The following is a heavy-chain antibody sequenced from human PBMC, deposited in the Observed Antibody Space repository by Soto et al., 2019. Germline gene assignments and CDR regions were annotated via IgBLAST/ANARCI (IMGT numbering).Heavy chain of an antibody. CDR3: ATPVISMVVPITEDN. J-gene: IGHJ4*02. V-gene: IGHV3-21*01. D-gene: IGHD3-22*01. CDR1: GFTFSRDS. CDR2: IRSSSSYI. Sequence: EVQLVESGGGLVKPGGSLRLSCAASGFTFSRDSMNWVRQAPGKVLEWVSSIRSSSSYIYYADSVKGRFTISRDNAKNSLYLQMNSLRAEDTAVYYCATPVISMVVPITEDNWGQGTLVTVSS.